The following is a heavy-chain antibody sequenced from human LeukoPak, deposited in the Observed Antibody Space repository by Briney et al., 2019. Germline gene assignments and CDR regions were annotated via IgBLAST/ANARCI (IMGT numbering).Heavy chain of an antibody. CDR1: GDSISSSSYY. V-gene: IGHV4-39*01. CDR2: IYYSGST. Sequence: SETLSLTCTVSGDSISSSSYYWGWIRQPPGKGLEWIGSIYYSGSTYCNPSLKSRVTISVDTSKNQFSLKLTSVTAADTAVYYCARYAAGGYNWFDPWGQGTLVTVSS. J-gene: IGHJ5*02. CDR3: ARYAAGGYNWFDP. D-gene: IGHD6-13*01.